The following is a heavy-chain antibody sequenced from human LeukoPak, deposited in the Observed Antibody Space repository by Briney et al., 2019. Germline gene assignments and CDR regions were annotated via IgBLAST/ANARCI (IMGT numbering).Heavy chain of an antibody. CDR1: GFTFDDYA. CDR2: ISWNSGSI. D-gene: IGHD4-17*01. Sequence: SGGSLRLSCAASGFTFDDYAMHWVRQAPGKGLEWVSGISWNSGSIGYADSVKGRFTISRDNAKSSLYLQMNSLRAEDTALYYCAKGPPATTVFYYFDYWGQGTLVTVSS. J-gene: IGHJ4*02. CDR3: AKGPPATTVFYYFDY. V-gene: IGHV3-9*01.